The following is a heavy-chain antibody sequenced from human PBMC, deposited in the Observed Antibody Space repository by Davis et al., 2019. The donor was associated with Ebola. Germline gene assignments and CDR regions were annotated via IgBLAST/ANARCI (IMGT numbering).Heavy chain of an antibody. J-gene: IGHJ6*02. D-gene: IGHD3-3*01. V-gene: IGHV3-53*01. CDR3: AREGYYERYAMDV. CDR2: IYSGGST. Sequence: GESLKISCAASGFTVSSNYMSWVRQAPGKGLEWVSVIYSGGSTYYADSVKGRFTIPRDNSKNTLFLQMNSLRAEDTAVYYCAREGYYERYAMDVWGQGTTVTVSS. CDR1: GFTVSSNY.